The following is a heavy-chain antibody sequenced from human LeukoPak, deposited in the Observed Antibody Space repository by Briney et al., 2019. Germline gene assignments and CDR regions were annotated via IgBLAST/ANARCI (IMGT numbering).Heavy chain of an antibody. J-gene: IGHJ4*02. D-gene: IGHD2-8*02. Sequence: GSLRLSCAASGLIFSYYGMYWVRQAPGKGLEWLAVIWPGGTIQYYADPVKGRFTISRDNSKNTLYLQLTGLRADDSAVYYCARHNHDWGWDFWGQGAQVTVSS. CDR3: ARHNHDWGWDF. CDR2: IWPGGTIQ. V-gene: IGHV3-33*01. CDR1: GLIFSYYG.